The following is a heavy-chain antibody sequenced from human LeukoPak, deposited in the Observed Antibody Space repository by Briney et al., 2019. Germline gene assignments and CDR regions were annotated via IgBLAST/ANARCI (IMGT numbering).Heavy chain of an antibody. D-gene: IGHD6-19*01. Sequence: PGGSLRLSCAASGFTFSGSAMHWVRQASGKGLEWVGRIRSKANSYATAYAASVKGRFTISRDDSKNTAYLQMNSLKTEDTAVYYCTRQKEGSSGWERMLQRKDAFDIWGQGTMVTVSS. V-gene: IGHV3-73*01. CDR1: GFTFSGSA. CDR2: IRSKANSYAT. CDR3: TRQKEGSSGWERMLQRKDAFDI. J-gene: IGHJ3*02.